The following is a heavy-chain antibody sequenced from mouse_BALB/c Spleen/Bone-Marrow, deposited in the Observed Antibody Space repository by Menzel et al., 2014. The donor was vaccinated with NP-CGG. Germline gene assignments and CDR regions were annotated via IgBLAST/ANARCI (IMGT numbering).Heavy chain of an antibody. V-gene: IGHV1S81*02. J-gene: IGHJ3*01. Sequence: QVHVKQSGAELVKPGASVKLSCKASGYTFTNYYMYWVKRRPGQGLEWIGEITPSNGGSNFIEKFKNKATLTVDKSSSTAYMQLSSLTSEDSAVYYCSREGAYWGQGTLVTVSA. CDR3: SREGAY. CDR2: ITPSNGGS. CDR1: GYTFTNYY.